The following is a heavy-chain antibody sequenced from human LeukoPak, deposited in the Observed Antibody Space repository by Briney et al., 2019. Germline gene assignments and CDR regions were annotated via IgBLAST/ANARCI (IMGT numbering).Heavy chain of an antibody. CDR3: AKDYGDAVDY. Sequence: GGSLRLSCAASGFTFSSYGMHWVRQAPGKGLEWVAVISYDGSNKYYADSVKGRFTISSDNSKNTLYLQMNSLRAEDTAVYYCAKDYGDAVDYWGQGTLVTVSS. CDR1: GFTFSSYG. V-gene: IGHV3-30*18. D-gene: IGHD4-17*01. J-gene: IGHJ4*02. CDR2: ISYDGSNK.